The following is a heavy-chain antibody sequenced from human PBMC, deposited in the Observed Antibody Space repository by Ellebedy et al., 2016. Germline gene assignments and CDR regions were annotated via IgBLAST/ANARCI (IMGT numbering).Heavy chain of an antibody. CDR3: AVGDCSSTSCYTHYYYGMDV. D-gene: IGHD2-2*02. V-gene: IGHV3-64D*06. CDR1: GFTFSSYA. Sequence: GGSLRLXCSASGFTFSSYAMHWVRQAPGKGLEYVSAISSNGGSTYYADSVKGRFTISRDNSKNTLYLQMSSLRAEDTAVYYCAVGDCSSTSCYTHYYYGMDVWGQGTTVTVSS. J-gene: IGHJ6*02. CDR2: ISSNGGST.